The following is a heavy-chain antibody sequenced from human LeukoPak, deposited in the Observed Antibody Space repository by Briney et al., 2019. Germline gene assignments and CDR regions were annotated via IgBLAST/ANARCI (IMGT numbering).Heavy chain of an antibody. J-gene: IGHJ5*02. V-gene: IGHV1-18*01. CDR2: ISTYNGHT. D-gene: IGHD1-26*01. CDR3: ARDHAAGWELPLNWFDP. Sequence: ASVKVSCKASGYTFTSYGINWVRQAPGQGLEWMGWISTYNGHTNYAQKFQGRVTTTTDTSTSTASMELRSLRSDDTAVYYCARDHAAGWELPLNWFDPWGQGTLVTVSS. CDR1: GYTFTSYG.